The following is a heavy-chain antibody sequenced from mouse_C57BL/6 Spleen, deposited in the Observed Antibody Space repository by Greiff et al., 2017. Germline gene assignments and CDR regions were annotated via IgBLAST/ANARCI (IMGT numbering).Heavy chain of an antibody. CDR1: GFNIKDYY. CDR3: TTAGRTGSMDY. Sequence: VQLQQSGAELVRPGASVKLSCTASGFNIKDYYMHWVKQRPEQGLEWIGRIDPEDGDTEYAPKFQGRATMTADTSSNTAYLQLSSLTSEDTAVYYCTTAGRTGSMDYWGQGTSVTVSS. CDR2: IDPEDGDT. D-gene: IGHD1-1*01. V-gene: IGHV14-1*01. J-gene: IGHJ4*01.